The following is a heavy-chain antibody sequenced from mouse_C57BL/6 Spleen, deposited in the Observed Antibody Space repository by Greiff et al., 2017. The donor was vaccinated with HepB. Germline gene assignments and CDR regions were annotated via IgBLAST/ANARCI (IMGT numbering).Heavy chain of an antibody. CDR3: AIHSYSGRSYWYFDF. D-gene: IGHD1-1*01. J-gene: IGHJ1*01. V-gene: IGHV5-12*01. CDR1: GFTFSDYY. CDR2: ISNGGGST. Sequence: EVMLVESGGGLVQPGGSLKLSCAASGFTFSDYYMYWVRQTPEKRLEWVAYISNGGGSTYYPDTVKGRFTISRDNAKNTLYLQMSRLKSEDTAMYYCAIHSYSGRSYWYFDFWGPGTTVTVSS.